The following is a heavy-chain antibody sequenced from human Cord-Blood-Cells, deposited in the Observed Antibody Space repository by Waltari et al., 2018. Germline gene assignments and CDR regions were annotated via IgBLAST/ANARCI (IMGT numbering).Heavy chain of an antibody. Sequence: QVQLQESGPGLVKPSETLSLTCTVSGGSISSYYWSWIRQPPGKGLELIGYIYYSGSTNYNPALKSRVTISVDTSKNQFSLKLSSVTAADTAVYYCARGYSSSWYWFDPWGQETLVTVSS. J-gene: IGHJ5*02. V-gene: IGHV4-59*01. CDR1: GGSISSYY. CDR2: IYYSGST. D-gene: IGHD6-13*01. CDR3: ARGYSSSWYWFDP.